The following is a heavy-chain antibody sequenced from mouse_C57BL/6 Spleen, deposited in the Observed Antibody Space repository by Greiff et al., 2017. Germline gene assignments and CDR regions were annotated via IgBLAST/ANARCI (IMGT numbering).Heavy chain of an antibody. J-gene: IGHJ1*03. CDR3: ARDGNYSWYFDV. V-gene: IGHV1-54*01. CDR1: GYAFTNYL. D-gene: IGHD2-1*01. CDR2: INPGSGGT. Sequence: QVQLQQSGAELVRPGTSVKVSCKASGYAFTNYLIEWVKQRPGQGLEWIGVINPGSGGTNYNEKFKGKATLTADKSSSTAYMQLSSLTSDDSAVYFCARDGNYSWYFDVWGTGTTVTVSS.